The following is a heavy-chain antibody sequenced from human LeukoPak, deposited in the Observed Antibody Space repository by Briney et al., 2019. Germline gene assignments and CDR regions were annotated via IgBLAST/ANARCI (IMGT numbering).Heavy chain of an antibody. D-gene: IGHD6-19*01. V-gene: IGHV3-11*04. CDR1: GFTFSDYY. CDR3: AREGGLTGSGWYLRYYYYMDV. CDR2: ISSSSSTI. J-gene: IGHJ6*03. Sequence: PGGSLRLSCAASGFTFSDYYMSWIRQAPGKGLEWVSYISSSSSTIYYADSVKGRFTISRDNAKNSLYLQMNSLRAEDTAVYYCAREGGLTGSGWYLRYYYYMDVWGRGTTVTVSS.